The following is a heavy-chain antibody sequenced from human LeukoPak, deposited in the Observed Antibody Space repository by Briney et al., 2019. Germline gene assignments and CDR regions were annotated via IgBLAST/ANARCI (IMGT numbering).Heavy chain of an antibody. V-gene: IGHV4-34*01. J-gene: IGHJ6*03. D-gene: IGHD5-18*01. CDR1: GGSFSGYY. CDR3: ARGQGYRIYYYYMDV. Sequence: SETLSLTCAVYGGSFSGYYWSWIRQPPGKGLEWIGEINHSGSTNYNPSLKSRVTISVDTSKNQFSLKLSSVTAADTAVYYCARGQGYRIYYYYMDVWGKGTTVTISS. CDR2: INHSGST.